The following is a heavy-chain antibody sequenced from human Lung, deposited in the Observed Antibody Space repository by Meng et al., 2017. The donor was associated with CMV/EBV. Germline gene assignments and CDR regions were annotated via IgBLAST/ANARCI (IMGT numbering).Heavy chain of an antibody. CDR2: ISSRSGSYI. CDR1: GFTFSTHT. J-gene: IGHJ6*02. V-gene: IGHV3-21*01. CDR3: ARDSTVSRRWDGMDV. Sequence: GESLKISCAASGFTFSTHTMNWVRQAPGKGLEWVSSISSRSGSYIYYADSVKGRFTISRDNAKNSLYLQMNSLRAEDTAVYYCARDSTVSRRWDGMDVWGQGXTVTGSS. D-gene: IGHD4-11*01.